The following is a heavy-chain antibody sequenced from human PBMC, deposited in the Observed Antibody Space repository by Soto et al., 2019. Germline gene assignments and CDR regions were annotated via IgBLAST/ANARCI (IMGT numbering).Heavy chain of an antibody. D-gene: IGHD1-7*01. Sequence: SSETLSLTCTVSSGSINSFYWAWMRHPAGKGLEWIGRIHSSGTTNYNPSLSSRVTMSVDPSKNQFSLRLTSVTAADTAVYYCARDRIIGTSYSDYWGQGILVTVSS. V-gene: IGHV4-4*07. CDR2: IHSSGTT. CDR3: ARDRIIGTSYSDY. CDR1: SGSINSFY. J-gene: IGHJ4*02.